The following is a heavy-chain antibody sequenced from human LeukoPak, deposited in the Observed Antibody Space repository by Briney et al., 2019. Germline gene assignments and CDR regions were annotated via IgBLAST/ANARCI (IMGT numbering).Heavy chain of an antibody. CDR3: ARAWVPDFYYMDV. CDR2: ISGSGSTT. CDR1: GFTFSSHV. J-gene: IGHJ6*03. D-gene: IGHD1-14*01. Sequence: GGSLRLSCAASGFTFSSHVMAWVRQAPGKGLEWVSSISGSGSTTYHTDSVKGRFTISRDNFMNTLYLQMNSLRVEDTAAYYCARAWVPDFYYMDVWGKGTTVTVSS. V-gene: IGHV3-23*01.